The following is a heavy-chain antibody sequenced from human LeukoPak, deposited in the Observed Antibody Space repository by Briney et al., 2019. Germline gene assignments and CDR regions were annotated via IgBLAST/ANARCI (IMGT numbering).Heavy chain of an antibody. V-gene: IGHV3-53*01. J-gene: IGHJ4*02. Sequence: GGSLRLSCAASGFTVSSNYMSWVRQAPGKGLEWVSVIYSGGSTYYADSVKGRFTISRDNSKNTLYLQMYSLRAEDTAVYYCAKALAWELLRDSRPFDYWGQGTLITVSS. CDR2: IYSGGST. CDR3: AKALAWELLRDSRPFDY. D-gene: IGHD1-26*01. CDR1: GFTVSSNY.